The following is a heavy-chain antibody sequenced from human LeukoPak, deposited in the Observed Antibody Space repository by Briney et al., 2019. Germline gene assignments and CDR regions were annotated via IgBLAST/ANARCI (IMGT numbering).Heavy chain of an antibody. Sequence: GGSLRLSCAASGSTFSSYAMSWVRQAPGKGLEWVSAISGSGGGTYYADSVKGRFTISRDNSRNTLYLQMNSLRAEDTAVYYCAKPQGSYHFDYWGQGTLVTVSS. V-gene: IGHV3-23*01. CDR1: GSTFSSYA. CDR3: AKPQGSYHFDY. J-gene: IGHJ4*02. CDR2: ISGSGGGT.